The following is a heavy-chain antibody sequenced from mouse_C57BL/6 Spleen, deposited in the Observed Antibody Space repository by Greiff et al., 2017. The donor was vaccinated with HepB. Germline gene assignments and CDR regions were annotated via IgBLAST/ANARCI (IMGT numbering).Heavy chain of an antibody. J-gene: IGHJ2*01. Sequence: QVQLQQSGPGLVQPSQSLSITCTVSGFSLTSYGVHWVRQSPGKGLEWLGVIWSGGSTDYNAAFISSLSISKDNSKRQVFFKMHSRQADDTAIYYCARGGTVVEDYFDYWGQGTTLTVSS. V-gene: IGHV2-2*01. D-gene: IGHD1-1*01. CDR2: IWSGGST. CDR3: ARGGTVVEDYFDY. CDR1: GFSLTSYG.